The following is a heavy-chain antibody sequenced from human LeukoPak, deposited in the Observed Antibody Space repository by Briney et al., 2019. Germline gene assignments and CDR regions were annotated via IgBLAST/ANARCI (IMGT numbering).Heavy chain of an antibody. Sequence: PPGRSLRLSCAASGFTFSGYALHWVRQAPGKGLEWVAVIGYDGNNYIYADSVKGRFSISRDNSKDFLFLHMDSLRSEDTAVYYCARAHCTRTTCNWNDAFDVWDQGTMVTVSS. CDR3: ARAHCTRTTCNWNDAFDV. CDR2: IGYDGNNY. CDR1: GFTFSGYA. J-gene: IGHJ3*01. V-gene: IGHV3-30-3*01. D-gene: IGHD2-8*01.